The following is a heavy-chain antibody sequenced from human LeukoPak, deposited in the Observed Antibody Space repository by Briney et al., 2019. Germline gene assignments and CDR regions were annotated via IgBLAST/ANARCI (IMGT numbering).Heavy chain of an antibody. D-gene: IGHD3-22*01. CDR2: IYPGDSDT. CDR3: ARLLVDGSGSYAFDI. CDR1: GYSFTTYW. Sequence: GESLKISCKGSGYSFTTYWIGWVRQMPGKGLEWMGIIYPGDSDTRYNPSFQGQVTISADKSISTAYLQWSSLKASDTAMYYCARLLVDGSGSYAFDIWGQGTMVTVSS. V-gene: IGHV5-51*01. J-gene: IGHJ3*02.